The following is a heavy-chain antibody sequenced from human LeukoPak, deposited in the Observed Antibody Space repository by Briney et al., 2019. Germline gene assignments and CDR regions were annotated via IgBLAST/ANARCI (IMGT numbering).Heavy chain of an antibody. CDR2: IYYTGTS. V-gene: IGHV4-39*01. CDR1: GFSISSTTHY. J-gene: IGHJ4*02. D-gene: IGHD6-13*01. CDR3: ARREVTPAAFDS. Sequence: SETLSLTCSVSGFSISSTTHYWDWIRQPPGKGLEWIGSIYYTGTSYYNPSLKSRVTISVDTSKNQFSLRLSSVTAADTALYYCARREVTPAAFDSWGQGTLVTVSS.